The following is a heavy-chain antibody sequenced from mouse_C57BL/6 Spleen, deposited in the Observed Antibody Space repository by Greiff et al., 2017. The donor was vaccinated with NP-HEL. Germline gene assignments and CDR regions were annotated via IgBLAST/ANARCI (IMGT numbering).Heavy chain of an antibody. D-gene: IGHD2-4*01. Sequence: VQLQQSGPELVKPGASVKISCKASGYAFSSSWMNWVKQRPGKGLEWIGRIYPGDGDTNYNGKFKGKATLTADKSSSTAYMQLSSLTSEDSAVYFCARDDYGDYAMDYWGQGTSVTVSS. J-gene: IGHJ4*01. CDR3: ARDDYGDYAMDY. V-gene: IGHV1-82*01. CDR2: IYPGDGDT. CDR1: GYAFSSSW.